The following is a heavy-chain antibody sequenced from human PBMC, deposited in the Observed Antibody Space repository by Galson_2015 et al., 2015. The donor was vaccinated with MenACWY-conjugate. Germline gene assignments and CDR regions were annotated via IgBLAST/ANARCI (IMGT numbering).Heavy chain of an antibody. CDR2: IGSSPTAM. D-gene: IGHD3-22*01. V-gene: IGHV3-48*04. CDR3: FSSGYLTEHY. J-gene: IGHJ4*02. Sequence: SLRLSRAASGFRFSSYNMNWARQAPGKGLEWISFIGSSPTAMFYGDSVKGRFTVSRDNAKRSLFLQMNSLRAEDTAVYYCFSSGYLTEHYWGQGTLVTVSS. CDR1: GFRFSSYN.